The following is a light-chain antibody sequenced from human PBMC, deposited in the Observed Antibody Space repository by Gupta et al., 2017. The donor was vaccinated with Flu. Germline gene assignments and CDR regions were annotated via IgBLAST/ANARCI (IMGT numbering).Light chain of an antibody. CDR2: EVR. J-gene: IGLJ3*02. CDR3: SSYTSTSTWV. CDR1: SSDVGGYNY. V-gene: IGLV2-14*01. Sequence: TGTSSDVGGYNYVSWYQQRPGKVPQLMIYEVRYRPSGVSSRFSGSKSGNTASLTISGLQPEDEATYYCSSYTSTSTWVFGGGTELTVL.